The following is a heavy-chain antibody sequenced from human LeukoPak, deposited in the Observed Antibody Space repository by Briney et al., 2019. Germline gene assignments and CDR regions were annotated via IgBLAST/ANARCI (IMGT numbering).Heavy chain of an antibody. J-gene: IGHJ5*02. D-gene: IGHD2-2*01. CDR3: ARGAFHTSSVWFDP. V-gene: IGHV4-34*01. CDR2: INNRGTT. CDR1: GESFSHYY. Sequence: SETLSLTCAVSGESFSHYYWSWLRHPPGKGQEWVGEINNRGTTNYNPSLKSRVAISIDTSRNQFSLQVTSVTAADTAVFYCARGAFHTSSVWFDPWGQGALVTVSS.